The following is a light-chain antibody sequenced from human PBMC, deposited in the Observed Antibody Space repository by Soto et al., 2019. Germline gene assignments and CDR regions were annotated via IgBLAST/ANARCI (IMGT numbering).Light chain of an antibody. CDR2: EAY. CDR3: SSYASSDTLL. V-gene: IGLV2-14*01. Sequence: QSVLTQPASVSGTPGQSITISCTGTSSDVAYYNYVSWYQQYPGKAPKLMIYEAYNRPSGVSNRFSGAKSGNTASLTISGLRAEDEADYYCSSYASSDTLLFGGGTKVTVL. CDR1: SSDVAYYNY. J-gene: IGLJ2*01.